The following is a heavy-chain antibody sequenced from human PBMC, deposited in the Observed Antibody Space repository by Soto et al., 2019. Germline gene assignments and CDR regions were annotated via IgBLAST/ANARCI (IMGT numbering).Heavy chain of an antibody. Sequence: GGSLRLSCAASGFTFSIYSRNWVRHAPGKVLEWVSSISSSSSYIYYADSVKGRVTIARDNAKHSLSLQMNSLSAEDTAVYYCARDWLTGTPNWFDPWGQGTLLTVSS. V-gene: IGHV3-21*01. D-gene: IGHD1-20*01. CDR3: ARDWLTGTPNWFDP. CDR2: ISSSSSYI. CDR1: GFTFSIYS. J-gene: IGHJ5*02.